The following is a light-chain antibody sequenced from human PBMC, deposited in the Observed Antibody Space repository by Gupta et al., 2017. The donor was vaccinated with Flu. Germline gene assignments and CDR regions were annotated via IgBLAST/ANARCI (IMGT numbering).Light chain of an antibody. CDR2: EVS. V-gene: IGLV2-8*01. CDR1: SSDVGGYNY. J-gene: IGLJ1*01. Sequence: QSALTQPPSASGSPGQSVTISCTGTSSDVGGYNYVSWYQQHPGKAPKLMIYEVSKRPSGVSYRFSGSKSGNTASLTVSGLQAEDEADYYCSSYAGSNNYVFGAGTKVTVL. CDR3: SSYAGSNNYV.